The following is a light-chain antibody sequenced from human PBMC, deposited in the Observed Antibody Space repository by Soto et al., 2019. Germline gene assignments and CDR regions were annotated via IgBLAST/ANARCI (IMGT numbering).Light chain of an antibody. CDR3: QSYDSSLGGYV. CDR2: GNS. CDR1: SSNVGAGYD. J-gene: IGLJ1*01. V-gene: IGLV1-40*01. Sequence: QSVLTQPPSVSGAPGQRVTISCTASSSNVGAGYDVHWYQQLPGTAPKSLIYGNSNRHSGVPDRFSGSNSGTSASLAITGLLAEDEAAYYCQSYDSSLGGYVFGTGTKLTVL.